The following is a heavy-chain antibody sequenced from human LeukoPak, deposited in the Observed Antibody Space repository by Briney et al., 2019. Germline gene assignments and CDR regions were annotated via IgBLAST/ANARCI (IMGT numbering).Heavy chain of an antibody. J-gene: IGHJ6*02. Sequence: GRSLRLSWAASGFTFSSYAMHWVRQAPGKGLEWVAVISYDGSNKYYADSVKGRFTISRDNSKNTLYLQMNSLRAEDTAVYYCARDLCCSSTSCYQCYYYYYGMDVWGQGTTVTVSS. CDR1: GFTFSSYA. CDR3: ARDLCCSSTSCYQCYYYYYGMDV. CDR2: ISYDGSNK. D-gene: IGHD2-2*01. V-gene: IGHV3-30-3*01.